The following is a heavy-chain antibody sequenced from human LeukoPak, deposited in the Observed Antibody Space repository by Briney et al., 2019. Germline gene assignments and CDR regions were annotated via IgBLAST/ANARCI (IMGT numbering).Heavy chain of an antibody. D-gene: IGHD6-6*01. CDR3: ARPATKYSSSSNGWFDP. V-gene: IGHV4-34*01. J-gene: IGHJ5*02. CDR2: INHSGST. Sequence: PSETLSLTCAVYGGSFSGYYWSWIRQPPGKGLEWMGEINHSGSTNYNPSLKSRVTISVDASKNQFSLKLSSVTAADTAVYYCARPATKYSSSSNGWFDPWGQGTLVTVSS. CDR1: GGSFSGYY.